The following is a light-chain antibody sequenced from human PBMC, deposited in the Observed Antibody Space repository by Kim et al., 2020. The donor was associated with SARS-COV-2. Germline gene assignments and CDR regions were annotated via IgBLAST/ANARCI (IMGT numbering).Light chain of an antibody. CDR2: VAP. CDR3: LQHISNPRT. J-gene: IGKJ5*01. Sequence: APLEGRFTILGRASQDFDMILGWYQQNPGRALSGLVNVAPSCQSGAPSRFSGGGPGTEFTLTFASLQPEDFATYFVLQHISNPRTFGQGTRLEI. V-gene: IGKV1-17*01. CDR1: QDFDMI.